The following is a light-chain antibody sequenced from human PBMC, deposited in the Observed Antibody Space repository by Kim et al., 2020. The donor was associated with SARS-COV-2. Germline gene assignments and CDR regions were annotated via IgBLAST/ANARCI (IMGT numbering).Light chain of an antibody. V-gene: IGLV1-44*01. CDR2: NDN. J-gene: IGLJ3*02. CDR3: AAWDHGLKGWV. CDR1: RSNIGSNP. Sequence: ELTQPPSASGTPGQRVTVSCSGSRSNIGSNPVNWFKQVPGTAPKLVIFNDNRRTSGVPDRVSGSKSDTSASLAIGGLQSEDEGLYFCAAWDHGLKGWVIGGGTQLTVL.